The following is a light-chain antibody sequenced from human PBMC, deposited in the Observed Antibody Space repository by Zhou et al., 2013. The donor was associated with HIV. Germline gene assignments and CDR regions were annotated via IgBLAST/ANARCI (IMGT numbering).Light chain of an antibody. V-gene: IGKV1-39*01. CDR2: GAS. CDR1: QSIASY. Sequence: DIQMTQSPSSLSASVGDRVTITCRASQSIASYLNWYQQKPGKAPKLLIYGASTLQSGVPSRFSGSGSGPDFTLTISCLQPEDFASYYCQQYNGDFGQGTKLEIK. J-gene: IGKJ2*01. CDR3: QQYNGD.